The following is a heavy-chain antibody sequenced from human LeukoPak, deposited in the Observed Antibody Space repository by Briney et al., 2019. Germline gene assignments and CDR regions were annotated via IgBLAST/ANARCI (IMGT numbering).Heavy chain of an antibody. J-gene: IGHJ4*02. D-gene: IGHD3-10*02. CDR1: GFMFSSFS. CDR3: AKRPAVVRGVIPYVDY. CDR2: ISAGGTT. Sequence: GGSPRLSCAGSGFMFSSFSMSWVRHVPGKGLEWVSTISAGGTTYYADSVKGRFTISRDNSKNTLFLQMNSLRAEDTAIYYCAKRPAVVRGVIPYVDYWGQGTLVTVSS. V-gene: IGHV3-23*01.